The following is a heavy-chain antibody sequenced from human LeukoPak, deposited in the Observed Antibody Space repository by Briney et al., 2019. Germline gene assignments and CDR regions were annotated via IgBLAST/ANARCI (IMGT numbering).Heavy chain of an antibody. CDR1: GFTFSDHY. Sequence: GGSLRLSCAASGFTFSDHYIEWVRQARGKGVEWVGRTRKKGESYKTEYASSLKRRFTISTDYSKKSLYLQMNSLKTEDTAVYYCARESSIFGVVARSYMDVWGKGTTVTVSS. CDR2: TRKKGESYKT. J-gene: IGHJ6*03. CDR3: ARESSIFGVVARSYMDV. V-gene: IGHV3-72*01. D-gene: IGHD3-3*01.